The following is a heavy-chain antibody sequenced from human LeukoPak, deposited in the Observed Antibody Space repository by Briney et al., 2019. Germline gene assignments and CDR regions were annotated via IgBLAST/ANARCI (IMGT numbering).Heavy chain of an antibody. CDR1: GGSISSSSYY. V-gene: IGHV4-39*07. D-gene: IGHD3-22*01. Sequence: SETLSLTCTVSGGSISSSSYYWGWIRQPPGKGLEWIGSIYYSGSTNYNPSLKSRVTISVDTSKNQFSLKLSSVTAADTAVYYCARTRYDYYDSSGEVSYYMDVWGKGTTVTISS. CDR3: ARTRYDYYDSSGEVSYYMDV. CDR2: IYYSGST. J-gene: IGHJ6*03.